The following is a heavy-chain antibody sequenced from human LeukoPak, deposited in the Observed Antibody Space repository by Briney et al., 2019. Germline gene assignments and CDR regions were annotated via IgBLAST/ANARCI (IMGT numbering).Heavy chain of an antibody. CDR1: GGSISSDNYY. CDR3: ARRPFGVGWFDP. CDR2: INYSGST. Sequence: TPSETLSLTCTVSGGSISSDNYYWGWICQPPGKGLELIGSINYSGSTYYNPSLRSRVTIFVDTSKIQFSLRLNSVTAADTAVYYCARRPFGVGWFDPWGQGTLVTVSS. D-gene: IGHD3-3*01. V-gene: IGHV4-39*01. J-gene: IGHJ5*02.